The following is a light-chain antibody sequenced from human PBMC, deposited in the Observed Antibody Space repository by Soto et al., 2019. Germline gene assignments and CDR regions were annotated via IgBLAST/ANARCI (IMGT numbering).Light chain of an antibody. CDR3: QQYDLVPPT. CDR2: DAS. V-gene: IGKV1-33*01. Sequence: DIQMTQSPSSLSAAVGDRVTITCQASQDIRKCLSWYQQKPGKAPKLLIYDASNLVTGVPSRFSGSESGTDFTFTISGLQPEDIAAYYCQQYDLVPPTFGQGTKVEI. J-gene: IGKJ1*01. CDR1: QDIRKC.